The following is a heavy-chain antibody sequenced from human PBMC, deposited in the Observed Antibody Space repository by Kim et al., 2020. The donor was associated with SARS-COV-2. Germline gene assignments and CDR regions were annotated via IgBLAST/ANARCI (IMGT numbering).Heavy chain of an antibody. D-gene: IGHD3-16*01. J-gene: IGHJ5*02. V-gene: IGHV3-21*06. CDR1: GFVFSAYS. CDR2: ICNSGLCI. CDR3: ASELGGGPFDP. Sequence: GESLKISCSASGFVFSAYSMHWVRQAPGKGLEWVSSICNSGLCIHYRDSVKGRFTISRDNARNSVYLQMDSLRAEDTALYFCASELGGGPFDPWGQGALV.